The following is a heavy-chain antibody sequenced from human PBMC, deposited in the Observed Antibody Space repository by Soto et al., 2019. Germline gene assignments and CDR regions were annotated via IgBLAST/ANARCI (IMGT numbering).Heavy chain of an antibody. D-gene: IGHD2-15*01. CDR3: ARDRLHGRYCRGGSCYADWFAP. J-gene: IGHJ5*02. V-gene: IGHV1-18*01. CDR1: GYTFTNYG. CDR2: ISAYNGNT. Sequence: QVQLVQSGAEVKKPGASVKVSCKASGYTFTNYGINWVRQAPGQGLEWMGWISAYNGNTNYAQKHQGRVTMTTDTSTSTAYMELRSLRSDDAAVYYCARDRLHGRYCRGGSCYADWFAPWGQGTLVTVSS.